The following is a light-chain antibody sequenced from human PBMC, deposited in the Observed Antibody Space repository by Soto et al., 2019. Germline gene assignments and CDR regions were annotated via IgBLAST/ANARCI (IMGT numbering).Light chain of an antibody. CDR2: WAS. CDR1: QSVLYSSHNKHY. Sequence: DIVMTQSPDSLAVSLGERATINCKSSQSVLYSSHNKHYLAWYQQKPGQPPKLLIYWASTRESGVPDRFSGSGSGTDFTLTISSLQAEDVAVYYCQQYYSTPFTFGPGTKVDIK. V-gene: IGKV4-1*01. CDR3: QQYYSTPFT. J-gene: IGKJ3*01.